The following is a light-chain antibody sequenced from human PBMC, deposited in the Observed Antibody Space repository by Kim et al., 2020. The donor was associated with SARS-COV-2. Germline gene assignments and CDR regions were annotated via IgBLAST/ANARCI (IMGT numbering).Light chain of an antibody. CDR2: DVS. V-gene: IGLV2-11*01. CDR3: CSYAGSYTHVV. J-gene: IGLJ2*01. Sequence: QSVSSSCTGTSSDVGGYNDVSWYQQHPGKAPKLMIYDVSKRPSGVPDRFSGSKSGNTASLTISGLQAEDEADYYCCSYAGSYTHVVFGGGTKLTVL. CDR1: SSDVGGYND.